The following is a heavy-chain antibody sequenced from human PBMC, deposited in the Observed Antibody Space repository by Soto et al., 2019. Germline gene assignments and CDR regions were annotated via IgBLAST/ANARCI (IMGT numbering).Heavy chain of an antibody. Sequence: QVQLQESGPGLVMPSGTLSLTCAVSGGSVNSSNWWSWVRQPPGKGLEWIGEVYRSGSTNYNPSLKSRVTISVDKSKNQFSLKLTSVTAADTAVYYCARDARITVAGIYDDWGQGTLVTVSS. CDR1: GGSVNSSNW. CDR2: VYRSGST. V-gene: IGHV4-4*02. CDR3: ARDARITVAGIYDD. J-gene: IGHJ4*02. D-gene: IGHD6-19*01.